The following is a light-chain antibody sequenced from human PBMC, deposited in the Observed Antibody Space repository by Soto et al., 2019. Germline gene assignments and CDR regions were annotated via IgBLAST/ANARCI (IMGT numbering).Light chain of an antibody. Sequence: QSALTQPPSASGSPGQSVNISSTGTSSDVGGYNYVSWYQQHPGKAPKLMIYEVTKRPSGVPDRFSGSKSGNTASLTVSGLQADDEADYYCSSYAGSNNFFGGGTKLTVL. CDR2: EVT. J-gene: IGLJ2*01. CDR1: SSDVGGYNY. CDR3: SSYAGSNNF. V-gene: IGLV2-8*01.